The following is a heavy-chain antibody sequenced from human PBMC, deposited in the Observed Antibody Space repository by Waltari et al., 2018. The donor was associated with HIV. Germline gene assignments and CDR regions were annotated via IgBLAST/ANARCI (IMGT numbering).Heavy chain of an antibody. D-gene: IGHD3-16*02. CDR1: GFPFPQYP. CDR3: VRDSLPKCAAVSCYRK. J-gene: IGHJ1*01. V-gene: IGHV3-49*02. Sequence: DVQLAESGGGVVPPGGSLRLTCLTSGFPFPQYPLSWLRQALGKAPGWVGVMRSQGYGGTSDYAASVGGRFIISRDDSRSAVFLDMNSLKAEDTGVYYCVRDSLPKCAAVSCYRKWGRGTEVIV. CDR2: MRSQGYGGTS.